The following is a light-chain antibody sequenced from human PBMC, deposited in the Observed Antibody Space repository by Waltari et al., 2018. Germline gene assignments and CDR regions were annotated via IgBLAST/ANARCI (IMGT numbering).Light chain of an antibody. Sequence: QSALTQPASVSGSPGQSITISCTGTRSNVGGYHSVSWYQQHPGKAPKLMIYEVSNRPSGVSNRFSGSKSGNTASLTISGLQAEDEADYYCSSYTSSSTLGVFGGGTKLTVL. CDR2: EVS. J-gene: IGLJ3*02. CDR1: RSNVGGYHS. CDR3: SSYTSSSTLGV. V-gene: IGLV2-14*01.